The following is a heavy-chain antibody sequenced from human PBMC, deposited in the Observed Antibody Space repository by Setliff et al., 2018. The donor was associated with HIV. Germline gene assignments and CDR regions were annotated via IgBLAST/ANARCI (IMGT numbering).Heavy chain of an antibody. Sequence: SGPTLVNPTQTLTLTCSFSGFSLNTSGVSVGWIRQPPGKALEWLGVIYWDDDKRFSPSLKSRLTITKDTSKNQVVLTMTNMDPVDTATYYCAHSPITDLQTRYFDFWSQGTLVTVSS. J-gene: IGHJ4*02. CDR2: IYWDDDK. V-gene: IGHV2-5*02. CDR3: AHSPITDLQTRYFDF. D-gene: IGHD1-20*01. CDR1: GFSLNTSGVS.